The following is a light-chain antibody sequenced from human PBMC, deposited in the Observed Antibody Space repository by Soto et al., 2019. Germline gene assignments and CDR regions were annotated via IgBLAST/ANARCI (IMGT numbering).Light chain of an antibody. V-gene: IGKV2D-29*01. CDR3: QQYQSDTWT. CDR2: EAF. J-gene: IGKJ1*01. CDR1: HTLLHSDGRTY. Sequence: DVVMTQSQLSLSVTPGPLASTSCKSSHTLLHSDGRTYLYWYLQRPGQPPQLLIYEAFNRFSGVPDRFSGSGSATEFTLTISDLQPDDFATYYCQQYQSDTWTFGQGTNVDIK.